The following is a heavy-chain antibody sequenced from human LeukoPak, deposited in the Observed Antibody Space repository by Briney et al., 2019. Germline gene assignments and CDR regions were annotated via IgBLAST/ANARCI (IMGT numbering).Heavy chain of an antibody. Sequence: PGGSLRLSCAASRFTFSSYATHWVRQAPGKGLEYVSAISSNGDSTYYANSVKGRFTISRDNSKNTLYLQMGSLRAEDMAVYYCASGYSYFYFDYWGQGTLVTVSS. V-gene: IGHV3-64*01. D-gene: IGHD5-18*01. CDR2: ISSNGDST. CDR1: RFTFSSYA. CDR3: ASGYSYFYFDY. J-gene: IGHJ4*02.